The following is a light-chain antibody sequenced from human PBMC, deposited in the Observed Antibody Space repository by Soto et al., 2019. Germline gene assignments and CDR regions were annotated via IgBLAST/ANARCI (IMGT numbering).Light chain of an antibody. CDR3: GTWDSSLSALV. V-gene: IGLV1-51*01. J-gene: IGLJ2*01. Sequence: QSVLTQPPSVSEAPGQKVTISCSGSSSNIGNNYVSWYRQLPGTAPKLLIYDNNKRPSGIPDRFSGSKSGTSATLGITGLQTGDEADYYCGTWDSSLSALVFGGGTKLTVL. CDR1: SSNIGNNY. CDR2: DNN.